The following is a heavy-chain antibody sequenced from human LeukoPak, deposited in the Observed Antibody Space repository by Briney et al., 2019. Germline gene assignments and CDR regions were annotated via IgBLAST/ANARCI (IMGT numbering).Heavy chain of an antibody. V-gene: IGHV3-43D*03. CDR2: ISWDGGST. Sequence: PGGSLRLSCAASGFTFDDYAMHWVRHAPGKGLEWVSLISWDGGSTYYADSVKGRFTISRDNSKNSLYLQMNSLRAEDTALYYCAKDGYGSGSYVDYWGQGTLVTVSS. CDR1: GFTFDDYA. J-gene: IGHJ4*02. D-gene: IGHD3-10*01. CDR3: AKDGYGSGSYVDY.